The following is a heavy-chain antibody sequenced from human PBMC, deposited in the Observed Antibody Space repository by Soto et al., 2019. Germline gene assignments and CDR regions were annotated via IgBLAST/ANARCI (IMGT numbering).Heavy chain of an antibody. CDR1: GFTFSSYN. J-gene: IGHJ4*02. Sequence: GGSLRLSCAASGFTFSSYNMNWVRQAPGKGLEWVSFSSATGAGTYYADSVKGRFTISRDNSKNTLYLQMTSLRADDTAVYYCAKDRRAGGNYGFYSDFWGQGALVTVSS. V-gene: IGHV3-23*01. CDR2: SSATGAGT. CDR3: AKDRRAGGNYGFYSDF. D-gene: IGHD1-7*01.